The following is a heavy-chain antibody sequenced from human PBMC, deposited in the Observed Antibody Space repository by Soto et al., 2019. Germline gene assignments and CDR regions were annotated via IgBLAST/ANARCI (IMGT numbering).Heavy chain of an antibody. V-gene: IGHV3-15*01. CDR1: GITFTNAW. D-gene: IGHD4-17*01. Sequence: EVQLVESGGDLVKPGGYLRLSCAASGITFTNAWMSWVRQAPGKGLEWVGRIKNRADGGTADYAAPVRGRFTISRDDSKDTLFLLMNSLEAEDTAIYYCTTDPGDYEDFWGQGTLVTVSS. CDR2: IKNRADGGTA. J-gene: IGHJ4*02. CDR3: TTDPGDYEDF.